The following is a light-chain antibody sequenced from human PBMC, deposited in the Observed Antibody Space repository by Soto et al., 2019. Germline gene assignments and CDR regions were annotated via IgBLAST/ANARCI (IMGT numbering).Light chain of an antibody. CDR1: QSVGIN. J-gene: IGKJ2*01. CDR3: HQYNFWPGT. V-gene: IGKV3-15*01. Sequence: VMTQSPAILSVSPEESATLSCRASQSVGINLAWYQQRPGRAPRLVIYGASSRATGFPARFSGSGSGTDFTLTISSLQSEDFAVYYCHQYNFWPGTFGQGTKLEIK. CDR2: GAS.